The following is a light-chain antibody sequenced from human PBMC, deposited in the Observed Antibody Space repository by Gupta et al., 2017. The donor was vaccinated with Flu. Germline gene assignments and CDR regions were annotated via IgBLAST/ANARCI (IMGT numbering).Light chain of an antibody. Sequence: DIQMTQSPSTLSASVGDRITITCRATQSIHSWLAWYQQKPGKAPKLLIYKASSLESGVPSRFSGSGSGTEFTLTISSLQTDDFATYYCQQYNSYPYTFGQGTKLEIK. CDR1: QSIHSW. CDR3: QQYNSYPYT. V-gene: IGKV1-5*03. CDR2: KAS. J-gene: IGKJ2*01.